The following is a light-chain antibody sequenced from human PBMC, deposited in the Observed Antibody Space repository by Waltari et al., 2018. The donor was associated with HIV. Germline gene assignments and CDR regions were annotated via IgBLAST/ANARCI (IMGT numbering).Light chain of an antibody. V-gene: IGKV4-1*01. CDR3: QQYYSTWT. Sequence: DIVMTQSPDSLAVSLGERATINCKSIPSVLYSSDNKNYLAWYQQKPGQPPKLLIYWASTRESGVPDRFSGSGSGTDFALTISSLQAEDVAVYYLQQYYSTWTFGQGTKVEIK. J-gene: IGKJ1*01. CDR1: PSVLYSSDNKNY. CDR2: WAS.